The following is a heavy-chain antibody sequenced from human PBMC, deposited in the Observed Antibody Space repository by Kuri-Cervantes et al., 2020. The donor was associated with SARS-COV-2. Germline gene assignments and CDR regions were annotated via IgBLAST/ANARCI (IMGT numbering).Heavy chain of an antibody. D-gene: IGHD3-10*01. J-gene: IGHJ4*02. Sequence: ASVKVSCKASGYTFTNQGISWVRQAPGQGLEWMGWIRTHNGDTKYAQSLQGRVTMTTDTATTTAYMELRSLRFDDTAMYFCATGFGEPMDFDYWGQGTLVTVSS. CDR3: ATGFGEPMDFDY. CDR2: IRTHNGDT. V-gene: IGHV1-18*01. CDR1: GYTFTNQG.